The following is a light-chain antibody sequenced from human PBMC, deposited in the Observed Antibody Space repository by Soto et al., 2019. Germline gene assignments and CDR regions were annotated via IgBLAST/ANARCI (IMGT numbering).Light chain of an antibody. J-gene: IGKJ2*01. Sequence: IHMTQSPSTLSASVGDRVTITCRASQSISIWLAWYQQKPGKAPKLLIYKASSLESGVPSRFSGSGSGTEFTLTISSLQPDDCATYYCQQYNSYPYIFGQGTKLEIK. V-gene: IGKV1-5*03. CDR1: QSISIW. CDR2: KAS. CDR3: QQYNSYPYI.